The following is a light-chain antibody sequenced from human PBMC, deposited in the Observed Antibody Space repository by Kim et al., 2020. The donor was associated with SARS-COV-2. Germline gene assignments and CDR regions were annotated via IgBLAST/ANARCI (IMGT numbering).Light chain of an antibody. CDR1: QSVSSY. J-gene: IGKJ4*01. Sequence: LSPGERATLSCRASQSVSSYLAWYQQKPGQAPRLLIYDASNRATGIPARFSGSGSGTDFTLTISSLEPEDFAVYYCQQRKNWPLTFGGGTKVDIK. V-gene: IGKV3-11*01. CDR3: QQRKNWPLT. CDR2: DAS.